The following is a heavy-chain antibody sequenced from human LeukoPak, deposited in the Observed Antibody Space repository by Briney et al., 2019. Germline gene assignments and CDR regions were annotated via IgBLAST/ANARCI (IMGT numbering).Heavy chain of an antibody. CDR2: ISSSSSYI. Sequence: GGSLRLSCAASGFTFSSYSMNWVRQAPGKGLEWVSSISSSSSYIYYADSVKGRFTISRDNSKNTLYLQMNSLRAEDTAVYYCVSMAVAGHFDYWGQGPLVTVSS. CDR1: GFTFSSYS. V-gene: IGHV3-21*01. CDR3: VSMAVAGHFDY. D-gene: IGHD6-19*01. J-gene: IGHJ4*02.